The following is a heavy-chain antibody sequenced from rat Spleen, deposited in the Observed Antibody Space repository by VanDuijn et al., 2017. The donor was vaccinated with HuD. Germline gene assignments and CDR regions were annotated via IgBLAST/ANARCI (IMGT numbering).Heavy chain of an antibody. J-gene: IGHJ4*01. CDR2: ISYSGST. D-gene: IGHD1-2*01. Sequence: EVQLQESGPGLVKPSQSLSLTCSVTVYSITSSYRWSWIRKFPGNKMEWMGYISYSGSTSYNPSLKSRISITRDTSKNQFFLQLNSVTTEDTATYYCARWGSYMNVMDAWGQGASVTVSS. CDR3: ARWGSYMNVMDA. V-gene: IGHV3-1*01. CDR1: VYSITSSY.